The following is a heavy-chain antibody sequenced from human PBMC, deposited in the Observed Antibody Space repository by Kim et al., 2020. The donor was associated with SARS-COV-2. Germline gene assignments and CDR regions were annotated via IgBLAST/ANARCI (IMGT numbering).Heavy chain of an antibody. CDR1: GFTFSSYA. D-gene: IGHD3-22*01. Sequence: GGSLRLSCAASGFTFSSYAMSWVRQAPGKGLEWVSTISASGGTTYYADSVKGRFTISRDNSKNTLYLQMNSLRAEDTAVYYCAKGAQRNYYVSSGYGGLFDYWGQGTLVTVSS. J-gene: IGHJ4*02. CDR2: ISASGGTT. CDR3: AKGAQRNYYVSSGYGGLFDY. V-gene: IGHV3-23*01.